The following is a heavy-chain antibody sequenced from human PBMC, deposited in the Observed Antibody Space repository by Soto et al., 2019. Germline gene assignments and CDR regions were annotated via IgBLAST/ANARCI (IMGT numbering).Heavy chain of an antibody. V-gene: IGHV2-26*01. CDR3: ARIRWSSSVRSSWFDP. D-gene: IGHD6-6*01. CDR2: IFSNDEK. Sequence: KSGPTLVNPTDTLTLTCTVSGFSLSNARMGVSWIRWPPGKALEWLAHIFSNDEKSYSTSLKIRLTISKDTSKSQVVLTMTRMDPVDTATYYCARIRWSSSVRSSWFDPWGQGTLVTVSS. CDR1: GFSLSNARMG. J-gene: IGHJ5*02.